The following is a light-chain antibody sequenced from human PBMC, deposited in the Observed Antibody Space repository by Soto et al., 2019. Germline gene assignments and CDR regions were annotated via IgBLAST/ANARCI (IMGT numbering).Light chain of an antibody. Sequence: SYELTQPSSVSVSPGQTARITCSGDLLAKKYARWFQQKPGQAPVLVIYKDRERPSGIPERFSGSSSGTTVTLTISGAQVQDEADYYCYSAADNNVVFGGGTQLTVL. V-gene: IGLV3-27*01. CDR1: LLAKKY. CDR2: KDR. J-gene: IGLJ2*01. CDR3: YSAADNNVV.